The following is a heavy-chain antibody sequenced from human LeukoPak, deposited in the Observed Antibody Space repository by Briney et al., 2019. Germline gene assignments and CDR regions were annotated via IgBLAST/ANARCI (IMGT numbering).Heavy chain of an antibody. CDR2: ISSSSSYI. CDR3: ATSFGYYYDSSVLVY. V-gene: IGHV3-21*01. D-gene: IGHD3-22*01. Sequence: PGGSLRLSCAASGFTFSSYSMNWVRQAPGKGLEWVSSISSSSSYIYYADSVKGRFTISRDNSKNTLYLQMNSLRAEDTAVYYCATSFGYYYDSSVLVYWGQGTLVTVSS. CDR1: GFTFSSYS. J-gene: IGHJ4*02.